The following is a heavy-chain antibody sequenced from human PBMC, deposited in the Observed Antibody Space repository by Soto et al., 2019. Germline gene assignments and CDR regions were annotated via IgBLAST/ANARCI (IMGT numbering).Heavy chain of an antibody. CDR2: IDPSDSYT. J-gene: IGHJ4*02. Sequence: GEALKRSGKGSGYSFTSYWMSWERQMKGKGLEWMGRIDPSDSYTNYSPSFQGHVTISADKSISTAYLQWSSLKASDTAMYYCARLQAAAGDNDLTFDYWGQGTLVTVSS. CDR1: GYSFTSYW. D-gene: IGHD6-13*01. V-gene: IGHV5-10-1*01. CDR3: ARLQAAAGDNDLTFDY.